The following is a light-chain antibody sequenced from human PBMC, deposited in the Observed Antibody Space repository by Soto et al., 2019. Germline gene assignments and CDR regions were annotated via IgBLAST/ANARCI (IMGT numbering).Light chain of an antibody. CDR3: QKYNTAPPT. J-gene: IGKJ3*01. CDR1: QGISKY. Sequence: GDRVTIPCRASQGISKYLAWYQQKPGKVPKVLIYGAATLQSGVPSRFSGSGSGTDFTLTINSLQPEDVATYYCQKYNTAPPTFGPGTKVDIK. CDR2: GAA. V-gene: IGKV1-27*01.